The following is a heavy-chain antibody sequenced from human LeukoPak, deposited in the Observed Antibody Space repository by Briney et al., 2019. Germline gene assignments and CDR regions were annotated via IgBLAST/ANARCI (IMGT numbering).Heavy chain of an antibody. CDR2: INPDSGGT. CDR3: ATTGREDSSGWFSYYYYYYMDV. D-gene: IGHD6-19*01. J-gene: IGHJ6*03. CDR1: GDTFTGYY. Sequence: ASVKVSCKASGDTFTGYYIHWVRQAPGQGLEWMGWINPDSGGTNYAQKFQGRVTMTRDTSISTAYMELSRLRSDDIAIYFCATTGREDSSGWFSYYYYYYMDVWGKGTTVTVSS. V-gene: IGHV1-2*02.